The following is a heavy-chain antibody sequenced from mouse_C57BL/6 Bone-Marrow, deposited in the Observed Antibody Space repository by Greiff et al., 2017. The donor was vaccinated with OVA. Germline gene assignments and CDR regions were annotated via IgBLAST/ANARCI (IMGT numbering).Heavy chain of an antibody. Sequence: EVKLMESGGDLVKPGGSLKLSCAASGFTFSSYGMSWVRQTPDKRLEWVATISSGGSYTYYPDSVKGRFTSSRDNAKNTLYLQMSSLKSEDTAMYYCARRNWDGIDYWGQGTTLTVSS. CDR3: ARRNWDGIDY. D-gene: IGHD4-1*01. V-gene: IGHV5-6*02. J-gene: IGHJ2*01. CDR1: GFTFSSYG. CDR2: ISSGGSYT.